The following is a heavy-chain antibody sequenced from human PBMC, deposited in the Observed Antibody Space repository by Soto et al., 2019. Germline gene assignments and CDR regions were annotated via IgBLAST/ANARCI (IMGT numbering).Heavy chain of an antibody. CDR2: IRSKANSYAT. V-gene: IGHV3-73*01. D-gene: IGHD6-19*01. Sequence: GGSLRLSCAASGFTFSGSAMHWVRQASGKGLEWVGRIRSKANSYATAYAASVKGRFTISRDDSKNTAYLQMNSLKTEDTAVYYFTTQPQGYSSADWGQGTLVTVSS. CDR1: GFTFSGSA. J-gene: IGHJ4*02. CDR3: TTQPQGYSSAD.